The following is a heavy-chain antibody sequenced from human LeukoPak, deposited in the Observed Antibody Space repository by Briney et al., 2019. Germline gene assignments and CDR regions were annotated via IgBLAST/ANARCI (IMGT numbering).Heavy chain of an antibody. D-gene: IGHD6-13*01. Sequence: SVKVSCKASGGTYSSYAISWVRQAPGQGLEWIGGIIPIFGTANYAQKFQGRVTITADESTSTAYMELSSLRSEDTAVYYCARGPLGWQQLIGYFDYWGQGTLVTVSS. J-gene: IGHJ4*02. CDR2: IIPIFGTA. CDR1: GGTYSSYA. CDR3: ARGPLGWQQLIGYFDY. V-gene: IGHV1-69*01.